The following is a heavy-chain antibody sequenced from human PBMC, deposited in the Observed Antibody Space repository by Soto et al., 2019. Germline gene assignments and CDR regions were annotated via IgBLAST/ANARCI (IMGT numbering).Heavy chain of an antibody. V-gene: IGHV3-11*01. CDR2: ISGSGSPA. J-gene: IGHJ3*01. Sequence: QVQLAESGGGLVKPGGSLRLSCAASGFIFSDYYMNWIRQAPGKGPEWLSYISGSGSPAWYADSVKGPFTISRDNADNTLTLEMTSLRAEATAVYYCARDVSRATIGDFDLWGQGTMVTVSS. CDR3: ARDVSRATIGDFDL. D-gene: IGHD5-12*01. CDR1: GFIFSDYY.